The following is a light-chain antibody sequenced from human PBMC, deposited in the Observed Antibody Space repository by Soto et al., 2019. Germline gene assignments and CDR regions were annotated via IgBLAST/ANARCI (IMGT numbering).Light chain of an antibody. Sequence: QSVLTQSSSASASLGSSVKLTCILSSGHSTYIITWHQQQPGKAPRFLMTLDRSGSYNRGSGVPDRFSGSSSGADRYLTISNLQFEDEGDYYCETWYSNTHKVFGGGTKVTVL. V-gene: IGLV4-60*02. J-gene: IGLJ3*02. CDR2: LDRSGSY. CDR1: SGHSTYI. CDR3: ETWYSNTHKV.